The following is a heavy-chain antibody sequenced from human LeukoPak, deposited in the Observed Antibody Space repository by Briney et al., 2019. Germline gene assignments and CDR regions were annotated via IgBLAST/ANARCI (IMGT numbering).Heavy chain of an antibody. V-gene: IGHV4-59*02. CDR2: IYYTGST. J-gene: IGHJ4*02. D-gene: IGHD3-10*01. Sequence: SETLSLTCTISGGSVSDYYWSWIRQSPGKGLEWIGYIYYTGSTTYNPSLKSRVTISADTSKNQFSLKLSSVTAADTAVYYCARTTGSYYPYYFDYWGQGTLVTVSS. CDR1: GGSVSDYY. CDR3: ARTTGSYYPYYFDY.